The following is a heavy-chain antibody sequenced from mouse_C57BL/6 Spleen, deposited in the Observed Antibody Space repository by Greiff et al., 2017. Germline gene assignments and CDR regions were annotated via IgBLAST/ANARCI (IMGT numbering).Heavy chain of an antibody. D-gene: IGHD2-3*01. CDR1: GYSITSGYY. CDR3: ARGIYDGIMDY. J-gene: IGHJ4*01. V-gene: IGHV3-6*01. Sequence: VQLKESGPGLVKPSQSLSLTCSVTGYSITSGYYWNWIRQFPGNKLEWMGYISYDGSNNYNPSLKNRISITRDTSKNQFFLKLNSVTTEDTATYYCARGIYDGIMDYWGQGTSVTVSS. CDR2: ISYDGSN.